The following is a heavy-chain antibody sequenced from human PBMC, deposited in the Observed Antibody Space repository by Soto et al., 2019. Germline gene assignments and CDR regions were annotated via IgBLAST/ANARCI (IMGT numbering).Heavy chain of an antibody. V-gene: IGHV4-31*11. CDR3: ARSSQSWFFDL. CDR2: ISSSGST. Sequence: QVQLQESGPGLLKPSQTLSLARAVSGGSISSGGHYWSWIRQHSEKGLEWIGYISSSGSTYYNPSLKSRVTISVDPSKNQVSLNLNSVTAADTAVYYCARSSQSWFFDLWGRGTLVTVSS. CDR1: GGSISSGGHY. D-gene: IGHD4-4*01. J-gene: IGHJ2*01.